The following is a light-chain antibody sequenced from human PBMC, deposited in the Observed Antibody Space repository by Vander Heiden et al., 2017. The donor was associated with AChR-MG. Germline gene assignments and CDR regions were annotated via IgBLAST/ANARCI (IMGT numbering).Light chain of an antibody. J-gene: IGKJ4*01. CDR2: DAS. V-gene: IGKV1-33*01. CDR3: QQNDHVPPVT. CDR1: QDISYY. Sequence: DIQMTQSPPSLSAAVGDSVTITCQASQDISYYLNWYQQKPGKAPKLLIYDASNLEPGVPSRFSGSGSGTDFVLTITGLQPEDVATYFCQQNDHVPPVTFGEGTKVQI.